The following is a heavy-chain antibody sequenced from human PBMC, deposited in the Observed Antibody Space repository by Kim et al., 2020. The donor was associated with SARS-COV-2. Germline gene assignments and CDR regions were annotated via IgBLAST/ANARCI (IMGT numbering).Heavy chain of an antibody. CDR1: GGSISSSSYY. V-gene: IGHV4-39*01. J-gene: IGHJ4*02. D-gene: IGHD3-10*01. Sequence: SETLSLTCTVSGGSISSSSYYWGWIRQPPGKGLEWIGSIYYSGSTYYNPSLKSRVTISVDTSKNQFSLKLSSVTAADTAVYYCARQILLALDGEPQHFDYWGQGTLVTVSS. CDR2: IYYSGST. CDR3: ARQILLALDGEPQHFDY.